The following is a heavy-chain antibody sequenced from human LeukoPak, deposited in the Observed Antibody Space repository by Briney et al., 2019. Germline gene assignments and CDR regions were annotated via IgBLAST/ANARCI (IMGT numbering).Heavy chain of an antibody. D-gene: IGHD5-18*01. Sequence: GGSLRLSCAASGFTFSSYSMNWVRQAPGKGLEWVSSISSSSSYIYYADSVKGRFTISRDNAKNSLYLQMNSLRAEDTAVYYCARHFIQLWPKLGEFDYWGQGTLVTVSS. CDR2: ISSSSSYI. V-gene: IGHV3-21*01. CDR3: ARHFIQLWPKLGEFDY. J-gene: IGHJ4*02. CDR1: GFTFSSYS.